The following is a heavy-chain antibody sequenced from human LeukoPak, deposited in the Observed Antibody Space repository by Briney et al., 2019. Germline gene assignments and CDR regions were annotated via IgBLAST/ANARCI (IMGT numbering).Heavy chain of an antibody. V-gene: IGHV3-23*01. Sequence: TGGSLRLSCAASGFTFSSHAMNWVRQAPGKGLEWVSVISAGGGSTYYADSVRGRFTISRDNSQNTLYLQMNSLRVEDTALYYCAKQWVDCWGQGTLVTVSS. CDR2: ISAGGGST. CDR1: GFTFSSHA. CDR3: AKQWVDC. D-gene: IGHD1-26*01. J-gene: IGHJ4*02.